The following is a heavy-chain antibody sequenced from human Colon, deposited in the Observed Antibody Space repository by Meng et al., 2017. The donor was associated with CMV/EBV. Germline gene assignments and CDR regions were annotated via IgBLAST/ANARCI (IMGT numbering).Heavy chain of an antibody. Sequence: SCEVSGLTFGSYAMRWVRQAPGRGLEWVASINSYAYNIGYADSVKGRFTISRDNAKNSLFLQMNSLGAEDTAVYFCVREVRRSWFDPWGQGTLVTVSS. D-gene: IGHD3-10*01. J-gene: IGHJ5*02. V-gene: IGHV3-21*01. CDR1: GLTFGSYA. CDR3: VREVRRSWFDP. CDR2: INSYAYNI.